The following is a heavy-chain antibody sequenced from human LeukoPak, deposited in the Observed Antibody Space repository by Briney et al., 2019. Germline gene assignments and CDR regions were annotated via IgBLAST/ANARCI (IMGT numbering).Heavy chain of an antibody. CDR2: IYYSGST. CDR1: GGSISSGGYY. D-gene: IGHD5-18*01. Sequence: SETLSLTCTVSGGSISSGGYYWSWIRQHPGKGLEWIEYIYYSGSTYYNPSLKSRVTISVDTSKNQFSLKLSSVTAADTAVYYCAREWGYSYGSFDYWGQGTLVTVSS. J-gene: IGHJ4*02. CDR3: AREWGYSYGSFDY. V-gene: IGHV4-31*03.